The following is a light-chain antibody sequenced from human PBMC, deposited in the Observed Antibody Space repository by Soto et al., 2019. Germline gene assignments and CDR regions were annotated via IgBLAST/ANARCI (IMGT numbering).Light chain of an antibody. V-gene: IGKV3-20*01. CDR1: QSISTW. J-gene: IGKJ4*01. Sequence: LTQSPSTLSASIGDRVTITCRASQSISTWLAWYQQKPGQAPRLLIYDASSRATGIPDRFSGGGSGTDFTLTISRLEPEDFAVYYCQQFSSYPLTFGGGTKVEIK. CDR3: QQFSSYPLT. CDR2: DAS.